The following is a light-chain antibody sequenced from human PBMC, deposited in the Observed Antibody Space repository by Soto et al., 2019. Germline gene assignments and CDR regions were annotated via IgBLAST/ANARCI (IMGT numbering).Light chain of an antibody. V-gene: IGLV1-51*01. J-gene: IGLJ1*01. CDR3: GTWDTSLPACV. Sequence: QSVLTQPPSVSAAPGQRVTISCSGSASNIGNNSVSCYQQLPGAAPKLLIYDDNNRPSGIPDRFSGSKSGTSATLGITGLQTGDEADYYCGTWDTSLPACVFGPGTKLTVL. CDR2: DDN. CDR1: ASNIGNNS.